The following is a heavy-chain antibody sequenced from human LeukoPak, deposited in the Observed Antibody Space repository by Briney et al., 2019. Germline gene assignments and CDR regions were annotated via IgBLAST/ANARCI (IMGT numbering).Heavy chain of an antibody. D-gene: IGHD6-13*01. CDR1: GGTFSSYA. Sequence: ASVKVSCKASGGTFSSYAISWVRQAPGQGLEWMGGIIPIFGTANYAQKFQGRVTITADESTSTAYMELSSLRSEDTAVYYCAINGYSSSWYYFDYWGQGTLVTVSS. V-gene: IGHV1-69*01. CDR2: IIPIFGTA. J-gene: IGHJ4*02. CDR3: AINGYSSSWYYFDY.